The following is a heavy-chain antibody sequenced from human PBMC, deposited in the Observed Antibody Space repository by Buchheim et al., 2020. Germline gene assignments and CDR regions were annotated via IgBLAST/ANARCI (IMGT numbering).Heavy chain of an antibody. CDR2: ISYDGSNK. V-gene: IGHV3-30*18. CDR3: AKEGISSCFDY. Sequence: QVQLVESGGGVVQTGRSLRLSCAASGFTFSRYGMHWVRQAPGKGLEWVAVISYDGSNKDYADSVKGRVTISRDNSENTVSLQMNSLRTEDTALYYCAKEGISSCFDYWGQGTL. J-gene: IGHJ4*02. CDR1: GFTFSRYG. D-gene: IGHD6-13*01.